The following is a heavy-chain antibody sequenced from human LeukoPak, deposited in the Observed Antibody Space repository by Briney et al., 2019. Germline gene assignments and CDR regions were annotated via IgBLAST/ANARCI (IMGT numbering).Heavy chain of an antibody. J-gene: IGHJ6*03. CDR3: ERRKTLEWSRDYYYYMDV. V-gene: IGHV4-39*01. D-gene: IGHD3-3*01. Sequence: ASDTLSLTHTVSGGSISSSSYYWGWIREPPGRGLEWFGSIYYSGSTYYNPSLKSRVTISVDTSKNLFSLKLSSVTAADTAVYYCERRKTLEWSRDYYYYMDVWGKGTTVTVSS. CDR2: IYYSGST. CDR1: GGSISSSSYY.